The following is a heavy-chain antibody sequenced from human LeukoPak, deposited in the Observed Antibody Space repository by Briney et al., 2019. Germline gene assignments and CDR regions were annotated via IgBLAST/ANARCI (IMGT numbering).Heavy chain of an antibody. CDR2: FDPEDGET. Sequence: ASVKVSCXVSGYTLTELSMHWVRQAPGKGLEWMGGFDPEDGETIYAQKFQGRVTMTEDTSTDTAYMELSSLRSEDTAVYYCATRAGTYGHFDYWGQGTLVTVSS. J-gene: IGHJ4*02. D-gene: IGHD3-10*01. CDR3: ATRAGTYGHFDY. V-gene: IGHV1-24*01. CDR1: GYTLTELS.